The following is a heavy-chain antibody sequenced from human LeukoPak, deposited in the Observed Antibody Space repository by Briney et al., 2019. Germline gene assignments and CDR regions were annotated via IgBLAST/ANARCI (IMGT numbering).Heavy chain of an antibody. CDR1: GYTFTGYY. D-gene: IGHD5-12*01. CDR3: ARVDRLRRGGFEI. CDR2: INPNNGGT. Sequence: ASVNVSCKASGYTFTGYYMHWVRQAPGQGLEWLGWINPNNGGTNYAQKFQGRVTMTRDTSISTAYMELSRLRSDDTAVYYCARVDRLRRGGFEIWGQGTMVTVSS. J-gene: IGHJ3*02. V-gene: IGHV1-2*02.